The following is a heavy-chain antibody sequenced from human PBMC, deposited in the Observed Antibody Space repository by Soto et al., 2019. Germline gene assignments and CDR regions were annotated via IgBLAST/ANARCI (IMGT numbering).Heavy chain of an antibody. CDR1: GGSISSGGYY. CDR2: IYYSGST. V-gene: IGHV4-31*03. D-gene: IGHD3-3*01. J-gene: IGHJ5*02. Sequence: SETLSLTCTVSGGSISSGGYYWSWIRQHPGKGLEWIGYIYYSGSTYYNPSLKSRVTISVDTSKNQFSLKLSSVTAADTAVYYCARETRITRITIFGVPTLSGWFDPWGQGTLVTVSS. CDR3: ARETRITRITIFGVPTLSGWFDP.